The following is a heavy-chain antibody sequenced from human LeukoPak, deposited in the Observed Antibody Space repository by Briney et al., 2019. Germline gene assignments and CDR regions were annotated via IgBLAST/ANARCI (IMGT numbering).Heavy chain of an antibody. Sequence: GGSLRLSCAASGFTFSYYAMHCVRQAPGKGLEWVAVISYDGSNKYYADSVKGRFTIFRDNSKNTLYLQMNSLRAEDTAMYYCAKDLSAARQFHYYYGLDVWGQGTTVTVSS. J-gene: IGHJ6*02. CDR2: ISYDGSNK. CDR3: AKDLSAARQFHYYYGLDV. V-gene: IGHV3-30-3*01. D-gene: IGHD2-2*01. CDR1: GFTFSYYA.